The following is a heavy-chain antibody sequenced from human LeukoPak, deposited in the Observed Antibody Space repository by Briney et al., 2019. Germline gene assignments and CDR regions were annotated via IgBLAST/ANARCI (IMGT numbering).Heavy chain of an antibody. CDR3: AKAPSRYSSSPAGFDP. D-gene: IGHD6-13*01. J-gene: IGHJ5*02. V-gene: IGHV3-30*02. CDR1: GFTFSSYG. Sequence: TGGSLRLSCAASGFTFSSYGMHWVRQAPGKGLEWVAFIRYDGSNKYYADSVKGRFTISRDNSKNTLYLQMNSLRDEDTAVYYCAKAPSRYSSSPAGFDPWGQGTLVTVSS. CDR2: IRYDGSNK.